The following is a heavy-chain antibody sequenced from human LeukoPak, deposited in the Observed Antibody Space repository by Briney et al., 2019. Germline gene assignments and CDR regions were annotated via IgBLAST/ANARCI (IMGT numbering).Heavy chain of an antibody. D-gene: IGHD3-10*01. Sequence: DSVKGRFTISRDNSKNTLYLQMNSLRAEDTAVYYCAKDSNSYYPSSGRFDYWGQGTLVTVSS. J-gene: IGHJ4*02. V-gene: IGHV3-30*02. CDR3: AKDSNSYYPSSGRFDY.